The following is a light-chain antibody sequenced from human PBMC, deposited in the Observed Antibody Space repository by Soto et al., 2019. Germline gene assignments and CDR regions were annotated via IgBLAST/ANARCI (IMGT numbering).Light chain of an antibody. CDR1: QTISNT. J-gene: IGKJ5*01. Sequence: EVVMTQSPATLSVSPGDKVSLSCRANQTISNTLAWYQQKPGQAPRLLIYAASTRATGVSARFSGSGSGTEFTLTISSLQSEDFAVYYCQQRSSWPPTITFGQGTRLDIK. CDR2: AAS. CDR3: QQRSSWPPTIT. V-gene: IGKV3-15*01.